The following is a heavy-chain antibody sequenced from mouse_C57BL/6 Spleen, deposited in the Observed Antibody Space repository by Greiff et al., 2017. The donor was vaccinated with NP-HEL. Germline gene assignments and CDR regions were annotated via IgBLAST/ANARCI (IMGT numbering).Heavy chain of an antibody. J-gene: IGHJ4*01. CDR2: IDPSDSYT. V-gene: IGHV1-59*01. D-gene: IGHD2-3*01. Sequence: QVQLKQPGAELVRPGTSVKLSCKASGYTFTSYWMHWVKQRPGQGLEWIGVIDPSDSYTNYNQKFKGKATLTVDTSSSTAYMQLSSLTSEDSAVYYCARRWLLRSYAMDYWGQGTSVTVSS. CDR3: ARRWLLRSYAMDY. CDR1: GYTFTSYW.